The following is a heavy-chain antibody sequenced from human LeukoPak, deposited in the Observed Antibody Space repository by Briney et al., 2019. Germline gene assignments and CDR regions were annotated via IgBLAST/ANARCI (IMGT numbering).Heavy chain of an antibody. J-gene: IGHJ3*01. CDR3: GKDPNGDYIGAFDF. CDR1: GITFRNYA. CDR2: ITGSGDTR. Sequence: GGSLSLSCVASGITFRNYAVTWVRQAPGKGLEWVSSITGSGDTRRYADSVKGRFTISRDNSVDTLYLQMNSLSAEDTAIYYCGKDPNGDYIGAFDFWGRGTMVTVSS. D-gene: IGHD4-17*01. V-gene: IGHV3-23*01.